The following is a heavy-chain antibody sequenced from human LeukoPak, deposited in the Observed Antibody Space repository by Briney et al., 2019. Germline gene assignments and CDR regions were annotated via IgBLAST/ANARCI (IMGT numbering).Heavy chain of an antibody. CDR3: ARGWDGYCSSTSCSDAFDI. Sequence: GSVKVSCKASGYTFPSYDINWVRQATGQGLEWMGWMNPNSGNTGYAQKFQGRVTITRNTSISTAYMELSSLRSEDTAVYYCARGWDGYCSSTSCSDAFDIWGQGTMVTVSS. V-gene: IGHV1-8*03. CDR2: MNPNSGNT. D-gene: IGHD2-2*03. CDR1: GYTFPSYD. J-gene: IGHJ3*02.